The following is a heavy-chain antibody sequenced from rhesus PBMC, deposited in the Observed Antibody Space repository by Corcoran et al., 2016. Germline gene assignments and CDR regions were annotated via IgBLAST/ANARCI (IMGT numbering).Heavy chain of an antibody. D-gene: IGHD4-17*01. CDR1: GYSISSNY. V-gene: IGHV4-147*01. J-gene: IGHJ4*01. CDR2: IYGSSGGT. CDR3: ARESMGGFDY. Sequence: QVQLQESGPGLVKPSETLSLTCAVSGYSISSNYWSWIRQPPGKGLAWIGYIYGSSGGTYYNPSLKSRVTISTDTSKIQFSLKLSSVTAADTAVYYCARESMGGFDYLGQGVLVTVSS.